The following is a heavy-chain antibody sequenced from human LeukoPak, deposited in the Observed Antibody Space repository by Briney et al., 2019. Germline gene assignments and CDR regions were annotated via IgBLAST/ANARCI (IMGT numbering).Heavy chain of an antibody. Sequence: GRSLRLSCAASGFTFSSYGMHWVRQAPGKGLEWVAVISYDGSHKNYADSVKGRFTISRDNSKNTLSLQMNSLRAEDTAVYYCAKEGRRGWDLPWNDYWGQGTLVTVSS. CDR2: ISYDGSHK. J-gene: IGHJ4*02. CDR1: GFTFSSYG. V-gene: IGHV3-30*18. D-gene: IGHD1-26*01. CDR3: AKEGRRGWDLPWNDY.